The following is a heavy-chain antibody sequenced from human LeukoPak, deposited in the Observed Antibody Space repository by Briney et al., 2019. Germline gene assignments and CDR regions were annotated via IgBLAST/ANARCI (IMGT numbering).Heavy chain of an antibody. CDR1: GFTFSTYS. D-gene: IGHD6-19*01. J-gene: IGHJ4*01. CDR2: ISSRSTVI. V-gene: IGHV3-48*01. CDR3: AREAVAGRGFDY. Sequence: PGGSLRLSCAASGFTFSTYSMTWVRQAPGKGLEWVSYISSRSTVIYYADSLRGRFTISRDNAKNSLYLQVNSLRVEDTALYFCAREAVAGRGFDYWGQEPWSPSPQ.